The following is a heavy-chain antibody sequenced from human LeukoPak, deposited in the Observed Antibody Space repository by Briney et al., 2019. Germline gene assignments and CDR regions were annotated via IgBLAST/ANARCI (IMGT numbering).Heavy chain of an antibody. J-gene: IGHJ4*02. CDR3: ARVAKERVGGVYYFDY. CDR2: IGTAGDS. D-gene: IGHD1-1*01. V-gene: IGHV3-13*01. CDR1: GFTFSDYG. Sequence: GGSLRLSCAASGFTFSDYGMHWVRQATGKGLEWVSAIGTAGDSYYTGSVKGRFTISRENAKNSLYLQMNSLRAGDTAVYYCARVAKERVGGVYYFDYWGQGTLVTVSS.